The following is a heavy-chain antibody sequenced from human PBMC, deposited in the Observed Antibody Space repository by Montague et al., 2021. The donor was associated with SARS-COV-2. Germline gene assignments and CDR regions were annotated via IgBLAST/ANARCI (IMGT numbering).Heavy chain of an antibody. CDR3: ARTAGTDYTGYYYYAMDV. CDR2: IDWDDNK. J-gene: IGHJ6*02. D-gene: IGHD3-10*01. Sequence: PVLAKPTQTLTLTCTFSGFSFRTSGMCVSWVRQPPGKAPEWLARIDWDDNKYYNPSLKTRLSISKDTSKNQVVLTMTDMDPVDTATYYCARTAGTDYTGYYYYAMDVWGQGTTVTVSS. CDR1: GFSFRTSGMC. V-gene: IGHV2-70*11.